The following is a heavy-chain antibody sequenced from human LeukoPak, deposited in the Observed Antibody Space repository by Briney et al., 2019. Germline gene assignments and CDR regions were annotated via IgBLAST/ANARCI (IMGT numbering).Heavy chain of an antibody. CDR2: ISGSGGST. CDR3: AKDPQRGYSYAHEGY. V-gene: IGHV3-23*01. D-gene: IGHD5-18*01. Sequence: GGSLRLSCVASGLTFGNYAMSWVRQAPGKGLEWVSAISGSGGSTYYADSVRGRFTISRDNSKNTLYLQMNSLRAEDTAVYYCAKDPQRGYSYAHEGYWGQGTLVTVSS. J-gene: IGHJ4*02. CDR1: GLTFGNYA.